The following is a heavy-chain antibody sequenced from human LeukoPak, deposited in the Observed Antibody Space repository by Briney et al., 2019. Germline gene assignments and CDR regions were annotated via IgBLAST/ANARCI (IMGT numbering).Heavy chain of an antibody. CDR2: ISSNNNYI. J-gene: IGHJ4*02. CDR3: ARRSPNYCFDY. CDR1: GFTFSNYN. V-gene: IGHV3-21*01. Sequence: PGGSLRLSCAASGFTFSNYNMNWVRQAPGKGLEWVSSISSNNNYIYYADSVKGRFTISRDNAKNSLYLQKNSLRAEDTAVYYCARRSPNYCFDYWGQGTPVTVSS.